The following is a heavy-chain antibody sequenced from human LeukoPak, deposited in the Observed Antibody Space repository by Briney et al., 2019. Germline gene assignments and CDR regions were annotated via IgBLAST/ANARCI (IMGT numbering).Heavy chain of an antibody. J-gene: IGHJ4*02. CDR1: GGSISSYY. CDR2: IYYSGST. Sequence: SETLSLTCTVSGGSISSYYWSWIRQPPGKGLEWIGYIYYSGSTNYNPSLKSRVTISVDTSNNQFSLKLSSVTAADTAVYYCARDRLGIAAATYFDYWGQGTLVTVSS. D-gene: IGHD6-13*01. CDR3: ARDRLGIAAATYFDY. V-gene: IGHV4-59*12.